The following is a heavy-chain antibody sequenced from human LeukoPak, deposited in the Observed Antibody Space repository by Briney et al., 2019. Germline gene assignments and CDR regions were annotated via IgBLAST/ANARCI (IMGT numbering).Heavy chain of an antibody. J-gene: IGHJ4*02. D-gene: IGHD4-17*01. Sequence: GGSLRLSCAASGFTFSTYAMSWVRQAPGKGLEWVSVIYSGGSTYYADSVKGRFTISRDNSKNTLYLQMNSLRAEDTAVYYCVRGDYGDYTLFDYWGQGTLVTVSS. CDR3: VRGDYGDYTLFDY. CDR1: GFTFSTYA. CDR2: IYSGGST. V-gene: IGHV3-53*01.